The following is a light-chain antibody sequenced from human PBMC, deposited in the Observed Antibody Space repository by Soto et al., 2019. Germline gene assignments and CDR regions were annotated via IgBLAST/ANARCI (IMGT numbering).Light chain of an antibody. CDR2: DAS. CDR1: QSVSSY. V-gene: IGKV3-11*01. CDR3: QQRSNWLSIT. J-gene: IGKJ5*01. Sequence: EIVLTQSPGTLSLSPGERATLSCRASQSVSSYLAWYQQKPGQAPRLLIYDASNRATDIPARFSGSGSGTDFTLTISSLEPEDFAVYYCQQRSNWLSITFGQGTRLEIK.